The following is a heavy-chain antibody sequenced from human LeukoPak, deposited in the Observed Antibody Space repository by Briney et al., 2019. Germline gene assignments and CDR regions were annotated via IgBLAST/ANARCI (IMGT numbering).Heavy chain of an antibody. CDR3: ARHAPYYDFWSGYRPDYYYYYYMDV. J-gene: IGHJ6*03. CDR1: GGSISSYY. V-gene: IGHV4-4*09. Sequence: SETLSLTCTVSGGSISSYYWSWIRQPPGKGLEWIGYIYTSGSTNYNPSLKSRVTISVDTSKNQFSLKLSSVTTADTAVYYCARHAPYYDFWSGYRPDYYYYYYMDVWGKGTTVTVSS. CDR2: IYTSGST. D-gene: IGHD3-3*01.